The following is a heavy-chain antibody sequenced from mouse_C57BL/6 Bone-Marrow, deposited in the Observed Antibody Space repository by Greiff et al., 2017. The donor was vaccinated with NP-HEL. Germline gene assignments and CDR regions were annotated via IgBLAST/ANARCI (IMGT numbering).Heavy chain of an antibody. CDR3: ARWTYFDY. CDR2: IYPGDGDT. J-gene: IGHJ2*01. Sequence: QVQLQQSGPELVKPGASVKISRKASGYAFSSFWMNWVKQRPGKGLEWIGRIYPGDGDTNYNGKFKGKATLTADKSSSTAYMQLSSLTSEDSAVYFCARWTYFDYWGQGTTLTVSS. CDR1: GYAFSSFW. V-gene: IGHV1-82*01.